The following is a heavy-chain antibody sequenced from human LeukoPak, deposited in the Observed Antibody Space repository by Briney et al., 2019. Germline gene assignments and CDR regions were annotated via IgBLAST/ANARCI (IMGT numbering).Heavy chain of an antibody. J-gene: IGHJ3*02. CDR3: ARVITGIMVRGRRDDAFDI. D-gene: IGHD3-10*01. V-gene: IGHV1-46*01. Sequence: ASVKVSCKASGYTFTSYYMHWVRQAPGQGLEWMGIINPSGGSTSYAQKFQGRVTMTRDTSTSTVYMELSSLRSEDTAVYYCARVITGIMVRGRRDDAFDIWGQGTMVTVSS. CDR2: INPSGGST. CDR1: GYTFTSYY.